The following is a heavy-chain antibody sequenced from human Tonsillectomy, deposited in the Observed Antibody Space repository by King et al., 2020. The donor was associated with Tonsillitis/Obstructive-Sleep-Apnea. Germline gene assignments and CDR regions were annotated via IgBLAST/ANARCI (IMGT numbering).Heavy chain of an antibody. CDR3: ARDGAGCCTRDNCYTPGYLDV. D-gene: IGHD1-1*01. J-gene: IGHJ6*03. Sequence: VQLQESGPGLVRPSQTLSLTCTVSGGSIRGGGHYWSWIRQHPGKGLEWIGYISDRGSTSYNPSLSSRVSISEDTSNNQLSLSLSSVTAADTAVYYCARDGAGCCTRDNCYTPGYLDVWGRGTTVTVAS. CDR1: GGSIRGGGHY. V-gene: IGHV4-31*03. CDR2: ISDRGST.